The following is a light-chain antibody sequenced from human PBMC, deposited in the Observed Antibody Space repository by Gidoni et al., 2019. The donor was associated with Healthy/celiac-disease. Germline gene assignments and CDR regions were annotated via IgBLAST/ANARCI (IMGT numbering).Light chain of an antibody. J-gene: IGKJ5*01. CDR3: QQLNSYPPIT. CDR2: AAS. Sequence: IQLPQSPSSLSASVGDRVTITCRASQGISSYLAWYQQKPGKAPKLLIYAASTLQSGVPSRFSGSGAGTDFTLTISSLQPEDFATYYCQQLNSYPPITCGQETRLEIK. CDR1: QGISSY. V-gene: IGKV1-9*01.